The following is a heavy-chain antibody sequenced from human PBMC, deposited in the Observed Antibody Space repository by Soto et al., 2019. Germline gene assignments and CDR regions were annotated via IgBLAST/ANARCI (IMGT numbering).Heavy chain of an antibody. CDR1: GFTFSSYS. Sequence: AGSLRLSCAASGFTFSSYSMNWVRQAPGKGLEWVSSISSSSSYIYYADSVKGRFTISRDNAENSLYLQMNSLRAEDTAVYYCARDPALYSGSYYYYYGMDVWGQGTTVTVSS. V-gene: IGHV3-21*01. CDR3: ARDPALYSGSYYYYYGMDV. D-gene: IGHD1-26*01. CDR2: ISSSSSYI. J-gene: IGHJ6*02.